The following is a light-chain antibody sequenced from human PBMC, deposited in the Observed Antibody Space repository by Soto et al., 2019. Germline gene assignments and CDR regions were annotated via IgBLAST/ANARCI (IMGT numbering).Light chain of an antibody. CDR2: DNS. CDR1: SSNIGTGYD. CDR3: QSYDSSLSGYV. Sequence: VLTQPPSVSGAPGQRVTISCTGSSSNIGTGYDVHWYQQLPGTAPKLLIYDNSNRPSGVPDRFSGSKSGTSASLAITGLQAEDEADYYCQSYDSSLSGYVFGTGTKLTVL. V-gene: IGLV1-40*01. J-gene: IGLJ1*01.